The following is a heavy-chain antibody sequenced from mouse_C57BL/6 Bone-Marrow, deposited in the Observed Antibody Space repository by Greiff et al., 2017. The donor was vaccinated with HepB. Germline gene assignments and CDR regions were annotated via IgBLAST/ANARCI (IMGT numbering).Heavy chain of an antibody. CDR2: ISNLAYSI. CDR3: AREDSLYYAMDY. J-gene: IGHJ4*01. V-gene: IGHV5-15*04. Sequence: EVMLVESGGGLVQPGGSLKLSCAASGFTFSDYGMAWVRQAPRKGPEWVAFISNLAYSIYYADTVTGRFTISRENAKNTLYLEMSSLRSEDTAMYYCAREDSLYYAMDYWGQGTSVTVSS. D-gene: IGHD6-2*01. CDR1: GFTFSDYG.